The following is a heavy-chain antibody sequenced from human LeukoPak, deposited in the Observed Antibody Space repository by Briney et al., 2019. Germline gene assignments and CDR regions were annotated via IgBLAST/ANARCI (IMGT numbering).Heavy chain of an antibody. Sequence: GGSLRLSCAASGFTFSTYAMSWVRQAPGKGQEWVSAISGSGGSTYYADSVKGRFTISRDNSKNTLYLQMNSLRAEDTAVYYCAKGGYYNYFDYWGQGTLVTVSS. CDR3: AKGGYYNYFDY. V-gene: IGHV3-23*01. CDR2: ISGSGGST. CDR1: GFTFSTYA. J-gene: IGHJ4*02. D-gene: IGHD3-22*01.